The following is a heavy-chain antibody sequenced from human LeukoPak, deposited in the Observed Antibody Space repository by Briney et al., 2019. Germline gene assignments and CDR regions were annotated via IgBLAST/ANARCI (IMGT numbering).Heavy chain of an antibody. J-gene: IGHJ4*02. V-gene: IGHV1-18*01. CDR2: ISAYNGNT. D-gene: IGHD3-10*01. Sequence: ASVKVSCKASGYTFTIYGISWVRQAPGQGLEWMGWISAYNGNTNYAQKLQGRVTMTTDTSTSTAYMELRSLRSDDTAVYYCARVRMVRGVIITGHFDYWGQGTLVTVSS. CDR3: ARVRMVRGVIITGHFDY. CDR1: GYTFTIYG.